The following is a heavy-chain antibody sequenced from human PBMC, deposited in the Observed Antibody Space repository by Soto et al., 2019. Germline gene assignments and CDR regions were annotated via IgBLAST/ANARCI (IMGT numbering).Heavy chain of an antibody. J-gene: IGHJ2*01. CDR2: ISGGGDAT. CDR1: GLPFSGLA. Sequence: EVQLLDSGGGLVKRGGSWSPSGAASGLPFSGLALPWVRQPPGKGLEWVSAISGGGDATFYADSVKGRFTISRDNSKNTLYLQMNTLRAEDTAVYYCARKVSGSTGRPDLWYFDLWGRGTLVTVSS. D-gene: IGHD3-10*01. CDR3: ARKVSGSTGRPDLWYFDL. V-gene: IGHV3-23*01.